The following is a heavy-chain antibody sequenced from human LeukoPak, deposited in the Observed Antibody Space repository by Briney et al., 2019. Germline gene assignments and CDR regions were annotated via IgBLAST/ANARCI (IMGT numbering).Heavy chain of an antibody. CDR3: ARDPEYSYGSGYYYYMDV. D-gene: IGHD5-18*01. V-gene: IGHV3-7*01. CDR1: GFTFSSYW. CDR2: IKQDGSEK. J-gene: IGHJ6*03. Sequence: GESLRLSCAASGFTFSSYWMSWVRQAPGKGLEWVANIKQDGSEKYYVDSVKGRFTISRDNAKNSLYLQMNSLRAEDTAVYYCARDPEYSYGSGYYYYMDVWGKGTTVTVSS.